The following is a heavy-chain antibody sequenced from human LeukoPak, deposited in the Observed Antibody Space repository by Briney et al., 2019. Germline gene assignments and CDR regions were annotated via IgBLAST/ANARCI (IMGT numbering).Heavy chain of an antibody. CDR1: GDSISNGDYY. CDR3: ARVYGGNPDAFDI. V-gene: IGHV4-61*08. D-gene: IGHD4-23*01. CDR2: IYYSGST. Sequence: SETLSLTCTVSGDSISNGDYYWSWIRQPPGKGLEWIGYIYYSGSTNYNPSLKSRVTISVDTSKNQFSLKLSSVTAADTAVYYCARVYGGNPDAFDIWGQGTMVTVSS. J-gene: IGHJ3*02.